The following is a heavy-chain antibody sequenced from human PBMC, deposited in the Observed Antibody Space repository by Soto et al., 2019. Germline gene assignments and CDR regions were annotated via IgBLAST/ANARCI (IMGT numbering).Heavy chain of an antibody. CDR2: ISYDGSNK. CDR3: ARDIVEGGDYSFDY. Sequence: QVQLVESGGGVVQPGRSLRLSCAASGFTFSSYAMHWVRQAPGKGLEWVAVISYDGSNKYYADSVKGRFTISRDNSKNAVYWQLTSLGAEDTAVSYCARDIVEGGDYSFDYWGQGTLVTVSS. D-gene: IGHD1-26*01. J-gene: IGHJ4*02. V-gene: IGHV3-30-3*01. CDR1: GFTFSSYA.